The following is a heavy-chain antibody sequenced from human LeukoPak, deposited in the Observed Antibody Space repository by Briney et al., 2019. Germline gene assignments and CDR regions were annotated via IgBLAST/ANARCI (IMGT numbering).Heavy chain of an antibody. Sequence: GGSLRLSRAASGFTFSTYAMSWVRQAPGKGLEWVSAISHGGDNTYYADSVKGRFALSRDSSENTLYLQMNGLRAEDTAVYFCAKGSGSFSSYYYYMDVWGKGTTVTVSS. D-gene: IGHD1-26*01. CDR1: GFTFSTYA. CDR2: ISHGGDNT. V-gene: IGHV3-23*01. J-gene: IGHJ6*03. CDR3: AKGSGSFSSYYYYMDV.